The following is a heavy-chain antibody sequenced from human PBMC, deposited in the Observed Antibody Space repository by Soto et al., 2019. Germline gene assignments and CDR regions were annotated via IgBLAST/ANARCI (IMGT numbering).Heavy chain of an antibody. CDR2: MNPKTGET. Sequence: ASVKVSCKPSGYTFMDYNIDWVRQATGQGLQWMGGMNPKTGETVYAQNFQGRVTMTRDTSTSTAYMELISLTPEDTAVYYCARMTYVSETWIKWIDPWGQGTLVTVSS. J-gene: IGHJ5*02. CDR1: GYTFMDYN. D-gene: IGHD1-1*01. CDR3: ARMTYVSETWIKWIDP. V-gene: IGHV1-8*02.